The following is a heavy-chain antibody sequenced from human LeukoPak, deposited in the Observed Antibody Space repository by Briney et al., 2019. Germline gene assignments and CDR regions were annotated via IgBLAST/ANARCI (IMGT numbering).Heavy chain of an antibody. CDR1: GFTFSSYS. D-gene: IGHD4-17*01. J-gene: IGHJ6*03. Sequence: GGSLRLSCAASGFTFSSYSMNWVRQAPGKGLEWVSSISSSSSYTYYADSVKGRFTISRDNAKNSLYLQMNSLRAEDTAVYYCARDWGSDSVDYWAYYYYYYMDVWGKGTTVTVSS. V-gene: IGHV3-21*01. CDR2: ISSSSSYT. CDR3: ARDWGSDSVDYWAYYYYYYMDV.